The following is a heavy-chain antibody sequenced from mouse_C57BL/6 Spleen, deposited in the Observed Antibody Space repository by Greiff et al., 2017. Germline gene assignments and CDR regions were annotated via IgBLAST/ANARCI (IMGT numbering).Heavy chain of an antibody. CDR2: IHPNSGST. J-gene: IGHJ4*01. CDR1: GYTFTSYW. CDR3: AGSDYYGSSYPYYYAMDY. D-gene: IGHD1-1*01. V-gene: IGHV1-64*01. Sequence: VQLQQPGAELVKPGASVKLSCKASGYTFTSYWMHWVKQRPGQGLEWIGMIHPNSGSTNYNEKFKSKATLTVDKSSSTAYMQLSSLTSEDSAVYYWAGSDYYGSSYPYYYAMDYWGQGTSVTVSS.